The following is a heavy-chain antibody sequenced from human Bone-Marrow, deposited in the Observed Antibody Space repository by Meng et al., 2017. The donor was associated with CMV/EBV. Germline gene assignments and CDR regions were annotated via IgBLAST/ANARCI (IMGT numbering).Heavy chain of an antibody. D-gene: IGHD2-2*01. CDR1: GSISSYNYY. Sequence: GSISSYNYYWSWIRQPAGKGLELIGRIYTSGSTNYNPSLKSRVTISVDTSKNQFSLKLSSVTAADTAVYYCARDKCTSSSCYNWFDPWGQGTLVTVSS. CDR2: IYTSGST. J-gene: IGHJ5*02. CDR3: ARDKCTSSSCYNWFDP. V-gene: IGHV4-61*02.